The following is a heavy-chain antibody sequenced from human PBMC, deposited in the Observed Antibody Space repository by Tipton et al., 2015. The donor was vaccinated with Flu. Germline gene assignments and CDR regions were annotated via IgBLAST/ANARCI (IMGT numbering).Heavy chain of an antibody. Sequence: TLSLTCTVSGGSISSGGAYWSWFRQHPGKGLEWIGCIYYSGSTYYNPSLESRVYISVDTSKNQFSLNLNSVTAADTAVYYCARDQGFGGGLAYDYYAMDVWGQGTTVTVSS. CDR1: GGSISSGGAY. D-gene: IGHD4-23*01. CDR2: IYYSGST. V-gene: IGHV4-31*03. CDR3: ARDQGFGGGLAYDYYAMDV. J-gene: IGHJ6*02.